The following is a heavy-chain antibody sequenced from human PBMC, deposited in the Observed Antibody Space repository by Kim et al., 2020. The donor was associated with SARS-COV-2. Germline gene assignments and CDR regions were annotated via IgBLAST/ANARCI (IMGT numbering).Heavy chain of an antibody. J-gene: IGHJ4*02. CDR2: ISYDGSNK. Sequence: GGSLRLSCAASGFTFSSYGMHWVRQAPGKGLEWVAVISYDGSNKYYADSVKGRFTISRDNSKNTLYLQMNSLRAEDTAVYYCAKAAYDSSGYYPGYWGQGTLVTVSS. CDR3: AKAAYDSSGYYPGY. V-gene: IGHV3-30*18. CDR1: GFTFSSYG. D-gene: IGHD3-22*01.